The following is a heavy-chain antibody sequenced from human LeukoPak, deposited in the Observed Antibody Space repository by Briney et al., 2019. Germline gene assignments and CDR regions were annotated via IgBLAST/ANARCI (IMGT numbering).Heavy chain of an antibody. J-gene: IGHJ6*02. D-gene: IGHD3-9*01. CDR1: GYTFSNYH. Sequence: ASVKVSCKASGYTFSNYHIHWVRQAPGQGLEWMGIINPTGDSTSYTQKFQGRVTMTRDTSTSTVYLDLSSLTSEDTAVYYCARDRYFDKYYYGIDVWGQGTTVTVSS. V-gene: IGHV1-46*01. CDR2: INPTGDST. CDR3: ARDRYFDKYYYGIDV.